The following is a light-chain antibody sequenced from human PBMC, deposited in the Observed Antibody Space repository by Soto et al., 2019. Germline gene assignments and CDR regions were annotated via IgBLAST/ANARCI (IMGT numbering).Light chain of an antibody. CDR2: GAS. CDR3: QQYGSSPGIT. J-gene: IGKJ3*01. V-gene: IGKV3-20*01. CDR1: QSVSSSY. Sequence: EIVLTQSPGTLSLSPGERPTLSCRASQSVSSSYLAWYQQKPGQAPRLLIYGASSRATGIPDRFSGSGSGTDFTLTISRLEPEVFSVYYCQQYGSSPGITFVSGTKVNIK.